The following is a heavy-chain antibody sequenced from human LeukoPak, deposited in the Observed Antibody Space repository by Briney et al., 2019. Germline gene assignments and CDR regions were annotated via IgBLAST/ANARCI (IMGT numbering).Heavy chain of an antibody. CDR2: IDHSGST. CDR3: ARGGSGIAAAAFDY. V-gene: IGHV4-34*01. D-gene: IGHD6-13*01. CDR1: GGSFSGYY. J-gene: IGHJ4*02. Sequence: SETLSLTCAVYGGSFSGYYWSWIRQPPGKGLEWIGEIDHSGSTNYNPSLKSRVTISVDTSKNQFSLKLSSVTAADTAVYYCARGGSGIAAAAFDYWGQGTLVTVSS.